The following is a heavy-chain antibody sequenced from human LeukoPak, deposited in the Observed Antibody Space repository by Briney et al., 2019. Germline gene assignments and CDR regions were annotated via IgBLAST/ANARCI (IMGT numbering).Heavy chain of an antibody. CDR2: IYYSGST. V-gene: IGHV4-39*07. CDR3: ARDRTQWYSSNWYGPFDP. D-gene: IGHD6-19*01. CDR1: GDSISSSGYY. Sequence: PSETLSLTCSVSGDSISSSGYYWGWIRQSPGKGLEWIGSIYYSGSTYYNPSLKSRVTISVDTSKNQFSLNLSSVTAADTAVYYCARDRTQWYSSNWYGPFDPWGQGTLVTVSS. J-gene: IGHJ5*02.